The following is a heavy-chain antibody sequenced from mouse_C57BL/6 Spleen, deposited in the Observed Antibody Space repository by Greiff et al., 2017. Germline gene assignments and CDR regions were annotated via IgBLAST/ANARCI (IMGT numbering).Heavy chain of an antibody. Sequence: QVQLQQPGAELVRPGSSVKLSCKASGYTFTSYWMDWVKQRPGQGLEWIGNIYPSDSETHYNQKFKDKATLTVDKSSSTAYMPLSSLTSEDSAVYYCARGSSATRAWFADWGKGTLVTVSA. J-gene: IGHJ3*01. D-gene: IGHD6-1*01. V-gene: IGHV1-61*01. CDR3: ARGSSATRAWFAD. CDR2: IYPSDSET. CDR1: GYTFTSYW.